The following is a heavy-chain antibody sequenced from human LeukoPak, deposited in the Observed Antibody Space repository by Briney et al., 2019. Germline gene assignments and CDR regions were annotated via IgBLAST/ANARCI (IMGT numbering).Heavy chain of an antibody. CDR1: GFIFSRYW. CDR2: INSDGSST. V-gene: IGHV3-74*01. J-gene: IGHJ4*02. CDR3: TTLAASGWSDY. D-gene: IGHD6-19*01. Sequence: GGSLRLSCVASGFIFSRYWMHWVRQAPGKGLVWVSRINSDGSSTSNADSVKGRFTISRDNAKNTLYLQMNSLRAEDTAVYYCTTLAASGWSDYWGQGTLVTVSS.